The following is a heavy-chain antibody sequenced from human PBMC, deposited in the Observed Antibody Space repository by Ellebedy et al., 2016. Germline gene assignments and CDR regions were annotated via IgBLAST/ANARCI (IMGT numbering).Heavy chain of an antibody. CDR2: VNTFSGNT. J-gene: IGHJ6*02. V-gene: IGHV1-18*04. CDR3: ARRGLRFVSYFAMDV. Sequence: ASVKVSXKASGYTFTTFSITWVRQVPGQGLEWMGFVNTFSGNTKFAQKFQGRVSMTTDSSTHTAYMDLRSLRSEDTAVYYCARRGLRFVSYFAMDVWGQGTTVTVSS. D-gene: IGHD2-21*02. CDR1: GYTFTTFS.